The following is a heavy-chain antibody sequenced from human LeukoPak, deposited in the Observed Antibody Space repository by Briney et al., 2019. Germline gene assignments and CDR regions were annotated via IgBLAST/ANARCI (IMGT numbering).Heavy chain of an antibody. CDR3: ARDFLWELGYFDY. V-gene: IGHV4-39*07. CDR1: GGSISSSSYY. Sequence: SETLSLTCTVSGGSISSSSYYWGWIRQPPGKGLEWIGSIYYSGSTYYNLSLKSRVTISVDTSKNQFSLKLSSVTAADTAVYYCARDFLWELGYFDYWGQGTLVTVSS. J-gene: IGHJ4*02. D-gene: IGHD1-26*01. CDR2: IYYSGST.